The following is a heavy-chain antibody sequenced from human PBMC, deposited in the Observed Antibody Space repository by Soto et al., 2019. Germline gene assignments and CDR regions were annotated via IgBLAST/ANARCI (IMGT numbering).Heavy chain of an antibody. CDR3: ATLGDSSGYYHYYYYGMDV. D-gene: IGHD3-22*01. Sequence: SETLSLTCTVSGGSISSSSYYWGWIRQPPGKGLEWIGSIYYSGSTYYNPSLKSRVTISVDTSKNQFSLKLSPVTAADTAVYYCATLGDSSGYYHYYYYGMDVWGQGTTVTVSS. V-gene: IGHV4-39*01. CDR2: IYYSGST. CDR1: GGSISSSSYY. J-gene: IGHJ6*02.